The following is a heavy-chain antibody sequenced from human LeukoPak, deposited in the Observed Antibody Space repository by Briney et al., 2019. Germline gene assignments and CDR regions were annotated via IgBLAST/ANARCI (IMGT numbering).Heavy chain of an antibody. Sequence: PGGSLRLSCAASDFSVNNNYMNWVRQAPGKGLEWVSLMDTFGGIYYRDSVKGRFTISRDISKNTLYLQMNTLSAEDTAIYYCAGGSYYGSGGRPGYFDYWGQGTLVTVSS. D-gene: IGHD3-10*01. CDR3: AGGSYYGSGGRPGYFDY. CDR2: MDTFGGI. V-gene: IGHV3-53*01. J-gene: IGHJ4*02. CDR1: DFSVNNNY.